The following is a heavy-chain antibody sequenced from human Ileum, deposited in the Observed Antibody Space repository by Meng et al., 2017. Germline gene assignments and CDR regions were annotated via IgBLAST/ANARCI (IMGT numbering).Heavy chain of an antibody. CDR2: IYHSGTT. J-gene: IGHJ4*02. Sequence: SETLSLTCTVSGGSISSSTYYWGWLRQPPGKGLEWIATIYHSGTTYYNPSLKSRVTISLDTSKNQFSLKLTSVTAADTAVYYCARDPNYFHYWGQGTLVTVSS. CDR1: GGSISSSTYY. V-gene: IGHV4-39*07. CDR3: ARDPNYFHY.